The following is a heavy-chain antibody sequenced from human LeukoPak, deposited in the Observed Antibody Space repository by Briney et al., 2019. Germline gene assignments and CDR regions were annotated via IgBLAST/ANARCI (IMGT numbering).Heavy chain of an antibody. J-gene: IGHJ4*02. V-gene: IGHV4-61*02. D-gene: IGHD3-22*01. CDR2: IYTSGST. CDR3: ARVDSSGYYYNDY. CDR1: GGSISSGCYY. Sequence: SQTLSLTCTVYGGSISSGCYYWSWIRQPAGKGLEWIGRIYTSGSTNYNPSLKSRVTISVDTPKNQFSLKLSSVTAADTAVYYCARVDSSGYYYNDYWGQGTLVTVSS.